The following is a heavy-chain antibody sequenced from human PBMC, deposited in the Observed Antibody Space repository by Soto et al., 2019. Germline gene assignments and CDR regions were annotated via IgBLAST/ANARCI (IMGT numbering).Heavy chain of an antibody. V-gene: IGHV3-23*01. CDR1: GFTFSSYP. J-gene: IGHJ5*02. CDR2: ISGSGGST. Sequence: PGGSLRLSCGASGFTFSSYPMSWVRQAPGKGLEWVSAISGSGGSTYYADSVKGRFTISRDNSKNTLYLQMNSLRAEDTAVYYCAKDRYNWNNNWFDPWGQGTLVTVSS. CDR3: AKDRYNWNNNWFDP. D-gene: IGHD1-20*01.